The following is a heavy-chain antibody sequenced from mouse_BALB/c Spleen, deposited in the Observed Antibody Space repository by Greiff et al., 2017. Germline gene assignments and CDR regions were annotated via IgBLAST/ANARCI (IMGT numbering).Heavy chain of an antibody. V-gene: IGHV1S81*02. J-gene: IGHJ3*01. CDR2: INPSNGGT. D-gene: IGHD2-4*01. CDR3: TMITSWFAY. CDR1: GYTFTSYY. Sequence: VKLMESGAELVKPGASVKLSCKASGYTFTSYYMYWVKQRPGQGLEWIGEINPSNGGTNFNEKFKSKATLTVDKSSSTAYMQLSSLTSEDSAVYYCTMITSWFAYWGQGTLVTVSA.